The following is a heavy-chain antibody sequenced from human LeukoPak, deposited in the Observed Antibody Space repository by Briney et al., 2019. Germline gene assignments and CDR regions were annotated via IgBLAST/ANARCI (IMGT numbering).Heavy chain of an antibody. J-gene: IGHJ4*02. V-gene: IGHV1-2*02. CDR3: ARDMAYGDYDSYYFDY. CDR1: GYTFTGYY. Sequence: ASVKVSCKASGYTFTGYYMHWVRQAPGQGLEWMGWINPNSGGTNYAQKFQGRVTMTRDTSISTAYMELSRLRSDDTAVYYCARDMAYGDYDSYYFDYWGQGTLVTVSS. CDR2: INPNSGGT. D-gene: IGHD4-17*01.